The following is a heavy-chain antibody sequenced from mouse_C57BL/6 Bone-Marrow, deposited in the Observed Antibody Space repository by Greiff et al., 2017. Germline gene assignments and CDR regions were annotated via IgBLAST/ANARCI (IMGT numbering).Heavy chain of an antibody. J-gene: IGHJ4*01. CDR2: IYPGSGNT. CDR3: ARWGDEYEGY. CDR1: GYTFTDYY. V-gene: IGHV1-76*01. Sequence: QVQLQQSGAELVRPGASVKLSCQASGYTFTDYYINWVKQRPGQGLVWIARIYPGSGNTYSNEKFKGKATLTAEKSSSTAYMQLSSLTSEDSAVYCCARWGDEYEGYWGQGTSVTVYS. D-gene: IGHD2-4*01.